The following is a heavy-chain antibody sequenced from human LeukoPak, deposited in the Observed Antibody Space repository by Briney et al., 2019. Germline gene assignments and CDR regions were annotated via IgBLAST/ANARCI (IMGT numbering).Heavy chain of an antibody. V-gene: IGHV1-8*01. D-gene: IGHD5-24*01. CDR2: MNPNSGNT. CDR3: ARGTRWLQKFDY. CDR1: GYTFTSYD. J-gene: IGHJ4*02. Sequence: ASVKVSCTASGYTFTSYDINWVRQATGQGLEWVGWMNPNSGNTGYAQKFQGRVTMTRNTSISTAYMELSSLRSEDTAVYYCARGTRWLQKFDYWGQGTLVTVSS.